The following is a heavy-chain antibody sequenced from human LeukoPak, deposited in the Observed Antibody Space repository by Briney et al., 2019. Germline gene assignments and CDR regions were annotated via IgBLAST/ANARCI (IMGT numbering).Heavy chain of an antibody. CDR2: IYASSGST. CDR3: ARETLVRDYGMDV. Sequence: SETLSLTCTVSCDSISRFYWNWIRQPAGKGLEWIGRIYASSGSTKYNPFLESRVFMSLDTSKNQFSLKLTSVTAADTAVYYCARETLVRDYGMDVWGQGTTVTVSS. CDR1: CDSISRFY. D-gene: IGHD6-6*01. J-gene: IGHJ6*02. V-gene: IGHV4-4*07.